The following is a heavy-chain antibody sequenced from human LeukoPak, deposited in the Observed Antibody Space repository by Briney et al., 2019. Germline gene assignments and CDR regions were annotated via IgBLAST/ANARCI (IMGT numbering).Heavy chain of an antibody. Sequence: WASVKVSCKASGYTFTGYYMHWVRQAPGQGLEWMGWINPNSGGTNYAQKFQGRVTMTRDTSISTAYIELSRLRSDDTAVYYCARVTIFGVVIQKAYYFDYWGQGTLVTVSS. V-gene: IGHV1-2*02. CDR2: INPNSGGT. CDR3: ARVTIFGVVIQKAYYFDY. J-gene: IGHJ4*02. CDR1: GYTFTGYY. D-gene: IGHD3-3*01.